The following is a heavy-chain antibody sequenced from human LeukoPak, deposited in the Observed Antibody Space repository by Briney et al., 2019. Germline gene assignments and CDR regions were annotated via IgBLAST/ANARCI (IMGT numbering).Heavy chain of an antibody. CDR3: ARRDNWFDP. V-gene: IGHV4-34*01. CDR1: GGSISSYY. Sequence: SETLSLTCTVSGGSISSYYWSWIRQPPGKGLEWIGEINHSGSTNYNPSLKSRVTISVDTSKNQFSLKLSSVTAADTAVYYCARRDNWFDPWGQGTLVTVSS. CDR2: INHSGST. J-gene: IGHJ5*02.